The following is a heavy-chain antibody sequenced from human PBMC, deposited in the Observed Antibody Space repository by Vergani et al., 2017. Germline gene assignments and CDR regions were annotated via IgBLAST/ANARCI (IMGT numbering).Heavy chain of an antibody. CDR2: IYPGDSDT. V-gene: IGHV5-51*01. D-gene: IGHD2-2*01. CDR3: ARVYCSSTSCSTLDY. Sequence: EVQLVQSGAEVKKPGESLTISCKGSGYSFTSYWIGWVRQMPGKGLEWMGIIYPGDSDTRYSPSFQGQVTISADKSISTAYLQWSSLKASDTAMYYCARVYCSSTSCSTLDYWGQGTLVTVSS. CDR1: GYSFTSYW. J-gene: IGHJ4*02.